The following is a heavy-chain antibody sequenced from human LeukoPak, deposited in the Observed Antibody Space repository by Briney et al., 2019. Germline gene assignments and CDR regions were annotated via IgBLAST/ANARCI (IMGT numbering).Heavy chain of an antibody. D-gene: IGHD5-18*01. CDR3: AKDSSWDTAIIFDY. Sequence: GGSLRLSCAASGFTFGSYAMSWVRQAPGKGLEWVSAISGSGGSTYYADSVKGRFTISRDNSKNTLYLQMNSLRAEDTAVYYCAKDSSWDTAIIFDYWGQGTLVTVSS. CDR2: ISGSGGST. CDR1: GFTFGSYA. J-gene: IGHJ4*02. V-gene: IGHV3-23*01.